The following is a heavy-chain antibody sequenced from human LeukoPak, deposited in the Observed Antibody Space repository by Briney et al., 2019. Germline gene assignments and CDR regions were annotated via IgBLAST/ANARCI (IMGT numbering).Heavy chain of an antibody. Sequence: SETLSLTCTVSGGSISSGDYYWSWIRQPPGKGVEWIGYIYYSGSTYYNPSLKSRVTISVDTSKNQFSLKLSSVTAADTAVYYCARDPAYGGNPGFDYWGQGTLVTVSS. D-gene: IGHD4-23*01. CDR3: ARDPAYGGNPGFDY. CDR2: IYYSGST. J-gene: IGHJ4*02. V-gene: IGHV4-30-4*08. CDR1: GGSISSGDYY.